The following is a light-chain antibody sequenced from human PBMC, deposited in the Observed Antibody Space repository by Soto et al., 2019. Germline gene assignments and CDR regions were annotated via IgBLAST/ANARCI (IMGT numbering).Light chain of an antibody. Sequence: VMTQSPSTRSVSPGERATLSCSASQSVTTNMAWYQQKPGQAPRLLIYGASTRATGIPARFSGSGSGTDFTLTISSLQSEDFAVYYCQQYNNWPPWTFGQGTKVHIK. CDR3: QQYNNWPPWT. CDR2: GAS. V-gene: IGKV3-15*01. CDR1: QSVTTN. J-gene: IGKJ1*01.